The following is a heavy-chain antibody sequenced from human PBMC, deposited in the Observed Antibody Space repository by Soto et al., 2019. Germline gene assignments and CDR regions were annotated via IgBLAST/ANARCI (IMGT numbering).Heavy chain of an antibody. J-gene: IGHJ6*02. CDR3: ARHGPRGYDENSDDSYSGLDG. CDR1: GYRFTLYW. Sequence: LKRSGKVSGYRFTLYWIGLVRQMPGTGLEWMGIIYPGDSDTRYSPSFQGQVTISADKSISTAYLQWSSLKASDTAMYYCARHGPRGYDENSDDSYSGLDGCGHGTMVTVS. V-gene: IGHV5-51*01. CDR2: IYPGDSDT. D-gene: IGHD3-22*01.